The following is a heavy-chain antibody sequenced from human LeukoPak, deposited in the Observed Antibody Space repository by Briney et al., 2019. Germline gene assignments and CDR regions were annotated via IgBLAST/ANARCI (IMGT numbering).Heavy chain of an antibody. J-gene: IGHJ6*02. Sequence: GGSLRLSCAASGFTFSDYSMNWVRQAPGKGLEWVSYISGSSSTKYYADSVKGRFTISRDNAKNSLPLQMNSLRDDDTAVYYCARPYCSSTSCYWYYGMDVWGQGTTVTVSS. CDR3: ARPYCSSTSCYWYYGMDV. CDR2: ISGSSSTK. V-gene: IGHV3-48*02. CDR1: GFTFSDYS. D-gene: IGHD2-2*01.